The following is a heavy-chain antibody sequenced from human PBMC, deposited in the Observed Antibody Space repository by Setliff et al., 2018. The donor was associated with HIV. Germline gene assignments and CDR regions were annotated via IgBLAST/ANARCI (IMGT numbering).Heavy chain of an antibody. CDR2: IYSGGST. V-gene: IGHV3-66*02. J-gene: IGHJ6*03. D-gene: IGHD5-18*01. CDR1: GFTVSSNY. Sequence: GGSLRLSCAASGFTVSSNYMSWVRQAPGRGLEWVSVIYSGGSTYYADSVKGRFTISRDNSKNTLYLQMNSLRAEDTAVYYCARDQWGYSYGYYYYYYMDVWGKGTTVTVSS. CDR3: ARDQWGYSYGYYYYYYMDV.